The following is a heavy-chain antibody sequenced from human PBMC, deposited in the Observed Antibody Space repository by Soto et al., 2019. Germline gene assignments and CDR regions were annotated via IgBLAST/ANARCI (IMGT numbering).Heavy chain of an antibody. J-gene: IGHJ4*02. V-gene: IGHV4-59*01. D-gene: IGHD6-6*01. CDR2: IYYSGST. CDR1: GGSISSYY. CDR3: ARDRGSSLDY. Sequence: SETLSLTCTVSGGSISSYYWSWIRQPPGKGLEWIGYIYYSGSTNYNPSLKSRVTISVDTSKNQFSLKLSSVTAADTAVYYCARDRGSSLDYWSQGTLVTVSS.